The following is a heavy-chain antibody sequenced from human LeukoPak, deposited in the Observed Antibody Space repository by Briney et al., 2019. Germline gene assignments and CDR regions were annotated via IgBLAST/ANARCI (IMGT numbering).Heavy chain of an antibody. D-gene: IGHD1-14*01. CDR3: STGAGHAFDI. CDR1: GFTFSSYW. V-gene: IGHV3-74*01. J-gene: IGHJ3*02. Sequence: VGSLRLSCAASGFTFSSYWMHWVRQVPGKGLVCVSRINSDGGSTHYADSVKGRFTLSRDNAKNTLYVQMYSLRAEDTAGYYCSTGAGHAFDIWGQGTMVTVSS. CDR2: INSDGGST.